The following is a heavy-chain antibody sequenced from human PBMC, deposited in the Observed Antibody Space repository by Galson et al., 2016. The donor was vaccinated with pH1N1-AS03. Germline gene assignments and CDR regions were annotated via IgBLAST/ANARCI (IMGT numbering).Heavy chain of an antibody. D-gene: IGHD3-3*01. CDR3: ARGSGSPHWFDP. J-gene: IGHJ5*02. CDR2: VGGVDGSL. CDR1: GFTFSIYA. Sequence: SLRLSCAASGFTFSIYAMHWVRQAPGKGLEWVSGVGGVDGSLWYAESVKGRFTVSRDNSKNTVYLQMNSLRAEDTAIYYCARGSGSPHWFDPWGQGTLVTVSA. V-gene: IGHV3-23*01.